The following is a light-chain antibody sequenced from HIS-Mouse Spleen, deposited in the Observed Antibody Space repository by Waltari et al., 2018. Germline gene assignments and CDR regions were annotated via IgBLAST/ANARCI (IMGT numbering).Light chain of an antibody. CDR1: QSLVHSDGNTY. CDR2: KVS. V-gene: IGKV2-30*02. J-gene: IGKJ1*01. CDR3: MQGTHWPWT. Sequence: DVGMTQSPLSLPVTPGQPAPNPCRSTQSLVHSDGNTYLNWFQQRPGQSPRRLIYKVSNRDSGVPDRFSGSGSGTDFTLKISRVEAEDVGVYYCMQGTHWPWTFGQGTKVEIK.